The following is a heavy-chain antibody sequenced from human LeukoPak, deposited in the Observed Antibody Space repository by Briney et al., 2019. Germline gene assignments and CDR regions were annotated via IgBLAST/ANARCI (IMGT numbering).Heavy chain of an antibody. CDR3: ARLDLDGKVSY. CDR2: ISAYNGNT. CDR1: GYTFTSYG. Sequence: ASVKVCWKASGYTFTSYGISWVRQAPGQGLEWMGWISAYNGNTNYAQKLQGRVTMTTDTSTSTAYMELGSLRSDDTAVYYCARLDLDGKVSYWGQGTLVTVSS. V-gene: IGHV1-18*01. J-gene: IGHJ4*02. D-gene: IGHD6-19*01.